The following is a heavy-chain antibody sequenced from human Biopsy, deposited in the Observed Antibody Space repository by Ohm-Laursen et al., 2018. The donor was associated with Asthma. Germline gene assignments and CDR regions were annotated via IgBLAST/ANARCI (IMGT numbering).Heavy chain of an antibody. CDR2: ISSSGARR. CDR1: EFAFSGYA. Sequence: SLRLSCAATEFAFSGYAMSWVRQAPGKGLMWVSDISSSGARRNYADSVEGRFTISRDNSKNTLFLQMNSLRVDDTAIYFCAKGQNSATSGYFYNWGQGTLVTVSS. V-gene: IGHV3-23*01. CDR3: AKGQNSATSGYFYN. D-gene: IGHD3-22*01. J-gene: IGHJ4*02.